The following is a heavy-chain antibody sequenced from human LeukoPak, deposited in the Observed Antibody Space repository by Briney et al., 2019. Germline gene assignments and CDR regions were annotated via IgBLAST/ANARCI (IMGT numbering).Heavy chain of an antibody. J-gene: IGHJ4*02. CDR1: GGSVSSYY. CDR3: ARLVRLGEFY. V-gene: IGHV4-59*08. D-gene: IGHD3-16*01. CDR2: AYYSGNT. Sequence: SETLSLTCAVSGGSVSSYYWSWIRQAPGKGLEWIGYAYYSGNTNYNPSLKSRVIISIDTSKNQFSLRLSSVTAADTAVYSCARLVRLGEFYWGQGTLVTVSS.